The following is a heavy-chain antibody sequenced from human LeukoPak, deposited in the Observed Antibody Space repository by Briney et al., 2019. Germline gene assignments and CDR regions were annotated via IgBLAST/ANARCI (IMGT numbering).Heavy chain of an antibody. CDR2: MNPNSGNT. Sequence: ASVKVSCKASGYTFTSYDINWVRQATGQGLEWMGWMNPNSGNTGYARKFQGRVTMTRNTSISTAYMELSSLRSEDTAVYYCALSPYYYGSGTPPDYWGQGTLVTVSS. J-gene: IGHJ4*02. V-gene: IGHV1-8*01. CDR1: GYTFTSYD. CDR3: ALSPYYYGSGTPPDY. D-gene: IGHD3-10*01.